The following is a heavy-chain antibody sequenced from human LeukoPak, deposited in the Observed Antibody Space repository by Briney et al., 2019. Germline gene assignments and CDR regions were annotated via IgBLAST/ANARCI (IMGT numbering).Heavy chain of an antibody. CDR3: ARGGEDSPLWFEPKQYHFDC. Sequence: PGGSLRLSCAASGFIFSSNYMAWVRQPPGKGLEWVSAIYSGTTTYYADSVKGRFTISRDDSKNTVFLQMNSLRAEDTAVYYCARGGEDSPLWFEPKQYHFDCWGQGALVTVSS. CDR2: IYSGTTT. CDR1: GFIFSSNY. V-gene: IGHV3-53*01. J-gene: IGHJ4*02. D-gene: IGHD3-10*01.